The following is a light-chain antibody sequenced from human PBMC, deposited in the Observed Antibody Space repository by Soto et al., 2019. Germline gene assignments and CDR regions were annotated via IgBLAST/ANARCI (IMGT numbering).Light chain of an antibody. CDR2: DAS. Sequence: DFQPTHSLSTLSASVGDRITITCRASQSISSWLAWYQQKPGKAPKLLIFDASSLESGVPSRFSGSGSGTEFTLTISSLQPDDFATYYCQQYNSYPLTVGGGTKVDIK. J-gene: IGKJ4*01. CDR1: QSISSW. CDR3: QQYNSYPLT. V-gene: IGKV1-5*01.